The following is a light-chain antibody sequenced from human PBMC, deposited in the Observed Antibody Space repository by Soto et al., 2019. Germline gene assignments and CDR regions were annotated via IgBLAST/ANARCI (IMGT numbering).Light chain of an antibody. V-gene: IGKV3-15*01. J-gene: IGKJ1*01. Sequence: EIVRTQSPATLSLSPGESATLSCRASQSVYNNFAWYQQKPGQAPRLLLHGASTRATGIPARFSGSGSGTEFTLTISSLQSEDSAFYYCQQYFNWPLTWTFGPGTKVDI. CDR3: QQYFNWPLTWT. CDR2: GAS. CDR1: QSVYNN.